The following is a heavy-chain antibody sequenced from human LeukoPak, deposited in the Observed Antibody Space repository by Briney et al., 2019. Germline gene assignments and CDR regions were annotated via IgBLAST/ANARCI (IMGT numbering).Heavy chain of an antibody. CDR3: ARESSAGNDAFDI. CDR2: IYYSGST. Sequence: SETLSLTCIVSGGSISSGDYYWSWIRQPPGKGLEWIGYIYYSGSTYYNPSLKSRVTISVDTSKNQFSLKLSSVTAADTAVYYCARESSAGNDAFDIWGQGTMVTVSS. CDR1: GGSISSGDYY. D-gene: IGHD4-23*01. V-gene: IGHV4-30-4*01. J-gene: IGHJ3*02.